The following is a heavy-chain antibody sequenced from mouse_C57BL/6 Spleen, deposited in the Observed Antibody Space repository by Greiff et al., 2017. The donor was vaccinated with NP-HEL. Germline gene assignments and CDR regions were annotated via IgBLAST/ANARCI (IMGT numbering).Heavy chain of an antibody. CDR1: GYTFTSYW. CDR2: IYPGSGST. Sequence: VQLQQPGAELVKPGASVKMSCKASGYTFTSYWITWVKQRPGQGLEWIGDIYPGSGSTNYNEMFKSKANLTVVTSSSSAYMQLSSLTSEDSAVYYCERFSKPFFEYWGDGATLTVSS. CDR3: ERFSKPFFEY. J-gene: IGHJ2*01. D-gene: IGHD2-5*01. V-gene: IGHV1-55*01.